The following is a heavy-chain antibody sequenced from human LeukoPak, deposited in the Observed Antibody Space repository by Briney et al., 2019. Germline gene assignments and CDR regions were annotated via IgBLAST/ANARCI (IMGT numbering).Heavy chain of an antibody. CDR3: ARDTEVGPFDY. V-gene: IGHV1-18*01. J-gene: IGHJ4*02. D-gene: IGHD4-23*01. Sequence: GALVKVSCKTSGYIFAHNGISWVRQAPGQGPEWMGWISAYNGDTNYAQNFQGRVTMTRDTSTSTVYMELRSLRSDDTAVYYCARDTEVGPFDYWGQGTLVTVSS. CDR1: GYIFAHNG. CDR2: ISAYNGDT.